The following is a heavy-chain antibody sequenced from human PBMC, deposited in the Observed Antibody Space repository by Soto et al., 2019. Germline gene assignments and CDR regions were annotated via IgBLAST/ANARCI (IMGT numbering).Heavy chain of an antibody. V-gene: IGHV3-7*01. D-gene: IGHD6-19*01. Sequence: GVSLRLSCSASGFTFSSYWMSWVRQAPGKGLEWVANIKQDGSEKYYVDSVKGRFTISRDNAKNSLYLQMNSLRAEDTAVYYCARDSTDDSGQWLVLEYWGQGNLVTVSS. CDR2: IKQDGSEK. J-gene: IGHJ4*02. CDR1: GFTFSSYW. CDR3: ARDSTDDSGQWLVLEY.